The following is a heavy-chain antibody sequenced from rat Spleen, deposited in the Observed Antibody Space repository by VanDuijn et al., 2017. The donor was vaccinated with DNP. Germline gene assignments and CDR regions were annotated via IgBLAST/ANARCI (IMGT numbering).Heavy chain of an antibody. V-gene: IGHV5S13*01. Sequence: EVQLVESGGGLVQPGRSLKLPCAASGFTFSNYAMAWVRQAPTKGLEWVASLSTGGDKSAYRDSVKGRFIIFRDDAKNTLYLQMESLRSEDTATYYCAAHYGGYGYWGQGTLVTVSS. D-gene: IGHD1-3*01. CDR3: AAHYGGYGY. CDR2: LSTGGDKS. J-gene: IGHJ3*01. CDR1: GFTFSNYA.